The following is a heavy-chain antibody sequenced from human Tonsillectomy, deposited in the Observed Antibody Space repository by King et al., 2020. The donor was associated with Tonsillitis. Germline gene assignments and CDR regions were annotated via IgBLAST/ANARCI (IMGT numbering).Heavy chain of an antibody. CDR2: ISYDGSNK. V-gene: IGHV3-30-3*01. D-gene: IGHD3-10*01. Sequence: VQLVESGGGVVQPGRSLRLSCAASGFTFSSYAMHWVRQAPGKGLEWVAVISYDGSNKYYADSVKGRFTISRDNSKNTLYLQMSSLRAEDTAVYYCARCAVTRVWGVILAWGQGTLVTVSS. J-gene: IGHJ5*02. CDR1: GFTFSSYA. CDR3: ARCAVTRVWGVILA.